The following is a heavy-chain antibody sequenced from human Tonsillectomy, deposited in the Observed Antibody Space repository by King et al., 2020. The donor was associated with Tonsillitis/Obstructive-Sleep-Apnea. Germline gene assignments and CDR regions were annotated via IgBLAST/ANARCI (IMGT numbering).Heavy chain of an antibody. J-gene: IGHJ3*02. Sequence: VQLQQWGAGLLKPSETLSLTCAVYGGSYSGYYWSWIRQPPGKGLEWIGEIDHSGSTNYNPSLKSRVTISVDTSKNLFSLKLSSVTAADTAVYYCARASEVFDIWGQGTMVTVSS. CDR2: IDHSGST. D-gene: IGHD6-6*01. V-gene: IGHV4-34*01. CDR1: GGSYSGYY. CDR3: ARASEVFDI.